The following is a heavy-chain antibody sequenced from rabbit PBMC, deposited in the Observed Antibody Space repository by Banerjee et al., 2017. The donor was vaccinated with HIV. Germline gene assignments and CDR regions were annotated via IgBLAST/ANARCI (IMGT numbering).Heavy chain of an antibody. J-gene: IGHJ4*01. V-gene: IGHV1S40*01. D-gene: IGHD5-1*01. CDR3: ARSDYGSHADL. CDR2: IYPGSSDIT. CDR1: GFSFSRTYW. Sequence: QSLEESGGDLVKPGASLTLTCTASGFSFSRTYWISWVRQAPGKGLEWIRCIYPGSSDITYYASWAKGRFTISKTSSTTVTLQMTSLTAADTATYFCARSDYGSHADLWGPGTLVTVS.